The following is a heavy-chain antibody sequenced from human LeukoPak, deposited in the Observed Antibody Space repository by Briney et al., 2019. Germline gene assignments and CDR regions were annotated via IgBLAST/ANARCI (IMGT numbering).Heavy chain of an antibody. CDR2: INWNGGST. CDR3: ARDATRFLASLYYYTDV. Sequence: GSLRLSCAGSGFTFGDYGLSWVRQAPGKGLEWVSGINWNGGSTGYADSVKGRFTISRDNAKNSLYLQMNSLRAEDTALYHCARDATRFLASLYYYTDVWGKGTAVTVSS. J-gene: IGHJ6*03. D-gene: IGHD3-3*01. CDR1: GFTFGDYG. V-gene: IGHV3-20*01.